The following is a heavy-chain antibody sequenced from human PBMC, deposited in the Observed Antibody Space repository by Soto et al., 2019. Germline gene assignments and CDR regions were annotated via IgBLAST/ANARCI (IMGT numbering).Heavy chain of an antibody. CDR2: ISPGSRYP. J-gene: IGHJ5*02. V-gene: IGHV3-11*06. D-gene: IGHD2-15*01. CDR1: GFTFGYSY. CDR3: VRGGGGGLFDP. Sequence: PGGSLRLSCADSGFTFGYSYMSWIRQAPGKGLEWLSYISPGSRYPAYADSVKGRFTISRDNAKRSLYLQMMSLTAEDTAIYYCVRGGGGGLFDPWGQGTMVPVSS.